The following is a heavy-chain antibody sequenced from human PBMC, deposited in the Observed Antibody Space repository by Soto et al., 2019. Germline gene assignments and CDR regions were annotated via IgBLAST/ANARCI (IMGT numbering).Heavy chain of an antibody. J-gene: IGHJ4*02. Sequence: GGSLRLSCAASGFTFGGSAVHWVRQASGKGLEWVGHIRSKTNSYATAYAESVKGRFTISRDDSMNTAYLQMNSLKTEDTAVYFCTRQTDAVQWLVVPTDYNFDYWGQGTLVTVSS. CDR2: IRSKTNSYAT. D-gene: IGHD6-19*01. CDR3: TRQTDAVQWLVVPTDYNFDY. CDR1: GFTFGGSA. V-gene: IGHV3-73*01.